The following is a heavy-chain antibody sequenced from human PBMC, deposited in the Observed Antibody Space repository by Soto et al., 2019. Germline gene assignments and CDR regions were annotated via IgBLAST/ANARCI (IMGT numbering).Heavy chain of an antibody. D-gene: IGHD1-26*01. CDR1: GGSFSGYY. J-gene: IGHJ6*02. Sequence: SETLSLTCAVYGGSFSGYYWSWIRQPPGKGLEWIGEINHSGSTNYNPSLKSRVTISVDTSKNQFSLKLSSVTAADTAVYYCARTNTRSYPNYYYYGMDVWGQGTTVTVSS. CDR3: ARTNTRSYPNYYYYGMDV. V-gene: IGHV4-34*01. CDR2: INHSGST.